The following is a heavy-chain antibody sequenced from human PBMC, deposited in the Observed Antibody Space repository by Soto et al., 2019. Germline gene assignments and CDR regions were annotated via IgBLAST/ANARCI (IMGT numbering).Heavy chain of an antibody. CDR2: IIPIFGTA. J-gene: IGHJ6*02. D-gene: IGHD6-6*01. V-gene: IGHV1-69*01. Sequence: QVQLVQSGAEVKKPGSSVKVSCKASGGTFSSYAISXVRXXXXXXXXWMGGIIPIFGTANYAQKFQGRVTITADESTSTAYMELSSLRSEDTAVYYCARAWQLESYYYGMDVWGQGTTVTVSS. CDR3: ARAWQLESYYYGMDV. CDR1: GGTFSSYA.